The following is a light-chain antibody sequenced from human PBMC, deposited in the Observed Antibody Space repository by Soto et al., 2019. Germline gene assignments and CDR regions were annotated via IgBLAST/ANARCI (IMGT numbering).Light chain of an antibody. Sequence: EIVLTQSPGTLSLSPGERATLSCRASQSVSSSYLAWYQQKPGQAPRLLIYGASIRATGIPDRFSGSGSGTDFGLTISRLEPEDVAVYSCQQYHSSPLFSFGPGTKVDIK. CDR3: QQYHSSPLFS. V-gene: IGKV3-20*01. CDR1: QSVSSSY. CDR2: GAS. J-gene: IGKJ3*01.